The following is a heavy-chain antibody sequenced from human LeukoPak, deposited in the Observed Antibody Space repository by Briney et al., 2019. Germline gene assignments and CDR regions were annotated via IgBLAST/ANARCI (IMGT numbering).Heavy chain of an antibody. D-gene: IGHD1-26*01. CDR2: IYPGDSDT. Sequence: GESLKISCKGSGYGFTTYWIAWVRQMPGKGLEWMGIIYPGDSDTKYSPSFQGQVTISADRSISTAYLQLNSLRASDTAMYYCARLGGTYYVAYWGQGTLVTVSS. CDR3: ARLGGTYYVAY. CDR1: GYGFTTYW. V-gene: IGHV5-51*01. J-gene: IGHJ4*02.